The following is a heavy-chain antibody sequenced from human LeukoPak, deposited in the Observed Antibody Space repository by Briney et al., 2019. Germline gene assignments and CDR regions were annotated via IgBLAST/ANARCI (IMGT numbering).Heavy chain of an antibody. J-gene: IGHJ4*02. CDR2: VRNDGFDT. CDR1: GLTFTNHG. CDR3: ARDRGKDYFGD. D-gene: IGHD4-23*01. Sequence: GTSLRLSCVTSGLTFTNHGFHWLRQAAGKGLEWVAFVRNDGFDTYHSNSVKGRFSISRDDSRNTVYLQMNSLTAGDTALYYCARDRGKDYFGDWGQGTQVTVSS. V-gene: IGHV3-33*01.